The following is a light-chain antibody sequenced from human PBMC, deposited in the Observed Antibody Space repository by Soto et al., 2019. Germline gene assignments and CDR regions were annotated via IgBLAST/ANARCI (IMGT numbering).Light chain of an antibody. CDR1: QSVSSY. V-gene: IGKV3-11*01. CDR2: DAS. J-gene: IGKJ1*01. Sequence: EIVLTQSPATLSLSPGERATLSSRASQSVSSYLAWYQQKPGQAPTLLIYDASNRATGIPARFSGSGSGTDFTLTISSLEPEDFAVYYCQQRGNWPWTFGQGTKVEIK. CDR3: QQRGNWPWT.